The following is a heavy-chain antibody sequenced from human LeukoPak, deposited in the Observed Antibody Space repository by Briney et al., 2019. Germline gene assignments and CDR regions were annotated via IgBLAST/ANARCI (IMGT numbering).Heavy chain of an antibody. V-gene: IGHV4-39*01. CDR3: GRQAAAGAGGDY. J-gene: IGHJ4*02. Sequence: PSETLSLTCTVSGGSISGSSYFWGWIRQPPGKGLEWIGSIYYSGSTYYNPSLKSRVTISVDKSKNQFSLKLNSVTAADTAVYYCGRQAAAGAGGDYWDQGTLVTVSS. CDR1: GGSISGSSYF. D-gene: IGHD6-13*01. CDR2: IYYSGST.